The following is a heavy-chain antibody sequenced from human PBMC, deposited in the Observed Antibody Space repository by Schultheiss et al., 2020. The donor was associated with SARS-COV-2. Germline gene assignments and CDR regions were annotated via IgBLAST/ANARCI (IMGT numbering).Heavy chain of an antibody. CDR1: GFTFSSYG. CDR2: IWYDGSNK. J-gene: IGHJ4*02. Sequence: GGSLRLSCAASGFTFSSYGMHWVRQAPGKGLEWVAVIWYDGSNKYYADSVKGRFTISRDNSKNTLYLQMNSLRAEDTAVYYCAKDPTARGYSSGWYYFDYWGQGTLVTVSS. CDR3: AKDPTARGYSSGWYYFDY. D-gene: IGHD6-19*01. V-gene: IGHV3-30*02.